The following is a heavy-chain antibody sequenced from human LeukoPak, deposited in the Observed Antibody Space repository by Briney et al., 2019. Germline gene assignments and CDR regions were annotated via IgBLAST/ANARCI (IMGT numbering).Heavy chain of an antibody. D-gene: IGHD3-10*01. V-gene: IGHV3-7*01. CDR2: IKQDGSEK. CDR1: GFTFSSYW. Sequence: PGGSLRLSCAASGFTFSSYWMSWVRQAPGKGLEWVANIKQDGSEKYYVDSVKGRFTISRDNAKNSLYLQMNSLRAEDTAVYYCARDSYVSRFGELRSYFDCWGQGTLVTVSS. CDR3: ARDSYVSRFGELRSYFDC. J-gene: IGHJ4*02.